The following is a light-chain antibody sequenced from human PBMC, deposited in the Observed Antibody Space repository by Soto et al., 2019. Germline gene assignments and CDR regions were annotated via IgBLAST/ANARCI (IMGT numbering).Light chain of an antibody. Sequence: QSALTQPRSVSGSPGQSVTISCSGTSSDVGGYEYVSWYQQHPGKAPRLLIYEVFKRPSGVSDRFSGSKSGNSASLTIARLQAEDEADYYCFSYTTRSTRVFGTGTKLTVL. CDR2: EVF. CDR1: SSDVGGYEY. J-gene: IGLJ1*01. V-gene: IGLV2-11*01. CDR3: FSYTTRSTRV.